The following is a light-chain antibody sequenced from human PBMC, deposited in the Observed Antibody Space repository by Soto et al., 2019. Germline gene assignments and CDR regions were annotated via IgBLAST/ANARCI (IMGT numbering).Light chain of an antibody. Sequence: PGARATLSCRASQSPTTRYVAWYQQKPGQAPRLLIYGASSWATGIPDRFSGSGSGTDFTLTISRLEPVDFAVYYCQQYGTSPPFAQGTRLE. CDR2: GAS. J-gene: IGKJ5*01. CDR3: QQYGTSPP. V-gene: IGKV3-20*01. CDR1: QSPTTRY.